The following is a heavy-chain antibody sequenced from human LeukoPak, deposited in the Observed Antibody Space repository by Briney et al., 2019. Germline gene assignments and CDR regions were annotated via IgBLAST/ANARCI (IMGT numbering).Heavy chain of an antibody. CDR2: ISSSGSTI. J-gene: IGHJ4*02. V-gene: IGHV3-48*03. D-gene: IGHD2/OR15-2a*01. CDR3: ARDLNLSF. Sequence: QSGGSLRLSCAASGFTFSSYEMNWVRQAPGKGLEWVSYISSSGSTIYYSDSVKGRFTISRDNAKNSLCLQMNSLRDEDTAVYYCARDLNLSFWGQGTLVTVSS. CDR1: GFTFSSYE.